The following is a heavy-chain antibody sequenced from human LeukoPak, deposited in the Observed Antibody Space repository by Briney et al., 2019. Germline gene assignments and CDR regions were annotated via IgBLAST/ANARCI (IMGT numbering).Heavy chain of an antibody. CDR2: VSYEGKSQ. CDR3: APDLRGAAWSLDY. CDR1: GFTFSNYG. J-gene: IGHJ4*02. V-gene: IGHV3-30*03. D-gene: IGHD2-15*01. Sequence: GGSLRLSCATSGFTFSNYGMHWVRQAPGKGLEWVAVVSYEGKSQYYADSVRGRFTISRDNSKNTLYLQMNSLRAEDTAVYYCAPDLRGAAWSLDYWGQGTLVTVSS.